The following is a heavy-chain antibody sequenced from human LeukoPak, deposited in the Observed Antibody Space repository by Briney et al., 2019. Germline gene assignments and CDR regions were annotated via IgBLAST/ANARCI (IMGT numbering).Heavy chain of an antibody. J-gene: IGHJ4*02. CDR3: ARGIYSSGWYSDY. Sequence: GGSLRLSCAASGFTVSSNYMSWVRQAPGKGLEWVSIIYSGGNTYYADSVKGRFTISRDNSKNTLYLQMNSLRAEDTAVYYCARGIYSSGWYSDYWGQGTLVTVSS. CDR1: GFTVSSNY. D-gene: IGHD6-19*01. V-gene: IGHV3-66*01. CDR2: IYSGGNT.